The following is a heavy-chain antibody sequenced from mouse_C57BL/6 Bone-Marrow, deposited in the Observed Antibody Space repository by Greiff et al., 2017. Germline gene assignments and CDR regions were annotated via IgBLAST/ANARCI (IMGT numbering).Heavy chain of an antibody. CDR1: GYSFTGYY. CDR2: INPSTGGT. V-gene: IGHV1-42*01. Sequence: EVQLVESGPELVKPGASVKISCKASGYSFTGYYMNWVKQSPEKSLEWIGEINPSTGGTTYNQKFKAKATLTVDKSSSTAYMQLKSLTSEDSAVYYCARKKDYSNYGFAYWGQGTLVTVSA. CDR3: ARKKDYSNYGFAY. D-gene: IGHD2-5*01. J-gene: IGHJ3*01.